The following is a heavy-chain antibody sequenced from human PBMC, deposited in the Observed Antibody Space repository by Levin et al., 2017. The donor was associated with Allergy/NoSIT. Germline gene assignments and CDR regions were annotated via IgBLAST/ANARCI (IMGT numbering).Heavy chain of an antibody. J-gene: IGHJ4*02. CDR1: GFLFSSHN. D-gene: IGHD6-19*01. CDR2: ISTSATTI. CDR3: VRGGWYGSDY. Sequence: LSLTCAASGFLFSSHNMNWVRQAPGKGLEWVSYISTSATTIHYADSVKGRFTISRDNAKNSVYLQMNSLRDEDTAVYYCVRGGWYGSDYWGQGTLVTVSS. V-gene: IGHV3-48*02.